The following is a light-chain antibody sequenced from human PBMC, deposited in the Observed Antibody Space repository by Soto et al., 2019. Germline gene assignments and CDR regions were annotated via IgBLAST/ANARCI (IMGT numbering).Light chain of an antibody. J-gene: IGLJ2*01. V-gene: IGLV2-14*01. CDR3: SSYTGSTTVV. CDR2: EVT. Sequence: QSVLTQPASVSGSPGQSITISCAGTRDDIGAYDYVSWYQQHPGNAPKLLVYEVTNRPSGVSDRFSGSKSGNTASLTISGLQAEDEADYYCSSYTGSTTVVFGGGTKLTVL. CDR1: RDDIGAYDY.